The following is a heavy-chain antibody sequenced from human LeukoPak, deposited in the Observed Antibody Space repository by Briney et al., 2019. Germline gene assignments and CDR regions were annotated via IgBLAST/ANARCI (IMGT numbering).Heavy chain of an antibody. CDR2: IYYSGST. Sequence: KPSETLSLTCTVSGGSISSYYWSWIRQPPGKGLEWIGYIYYSGSTNYNPSLKSRVTISVDTSKNQFSLKLSSVTAADTAVYYCARVLDSSGYYLGYWGQGTLVTVSS. V-gene: IGHV4-59*01. J-gene: IGHJ4*02. CDR1: GGSISSYY. D-gene: IGHD3-22*01. CDR3: ARVLDSSGYYLGY.